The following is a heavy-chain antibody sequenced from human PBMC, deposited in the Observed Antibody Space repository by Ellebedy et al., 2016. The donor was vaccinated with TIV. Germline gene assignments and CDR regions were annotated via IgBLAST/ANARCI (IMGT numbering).Heavy chain of an antibody. Sequence: MPSETLSLTCTVSGGSISSYYWSRIRQPPGKGLEWIGYIYYSGSTYYNPSLKSRVTISVDTSKNQFSLKLSSVTAADTAVYYCASLFQLVRYFDYWGQGTLVTVSS. CDR1: GGSISSYY. D-gene: IGHD6-13*01. CDR3: ASLFQLVRYFDY. V-gene: IGHV4-59*08. J-gene: IGHJ4*02. CDR2: IYYSGST.